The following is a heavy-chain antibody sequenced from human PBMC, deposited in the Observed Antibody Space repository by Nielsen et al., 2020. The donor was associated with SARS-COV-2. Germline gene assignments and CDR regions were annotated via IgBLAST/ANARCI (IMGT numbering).Heavy chain of an antibody. CDR3: AREGRGLSYGDYVRVVGWFDP. V-gene: IGHV3-74*01. CDR1: GFTFDDYG. CDR2: INSDGSSS. J-gene: IGHJ5*02. Sequence: GESLKISCAASGFTFDDYGMSWVRQAPGKGLVWVSRINSDGSSSSYADSVKGRFTISRDNAKNTLYLQMNSLRAEDTAVYYCAREGRGLSYGDYVRVVGWFDPWGQGTLVTVSS. D-gene: IGHD4-17*01.